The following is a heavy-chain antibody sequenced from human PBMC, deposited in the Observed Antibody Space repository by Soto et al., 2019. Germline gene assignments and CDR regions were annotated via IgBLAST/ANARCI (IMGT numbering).Heavy chain of an antibody. CDR3: ARERPDGSRLDP. D-gene: IGHD6-13*01. CDR1: GGSISRCAYS. J-gene: IGHJ5*02. V-gene: IGHV4-30-4*08. CDR2: IYYSGST. Sequence: QVQLQESGPGLVKPSPTLSLTCTVSGGSISRCAYSWSWIRQPPGKGLEWIGYIYYSGSTYYNPSLKSRVTISVDTSKNQFSLKLSSVTAADTAVYYCARERPDGSRLDPWGQGTLVTVSS.